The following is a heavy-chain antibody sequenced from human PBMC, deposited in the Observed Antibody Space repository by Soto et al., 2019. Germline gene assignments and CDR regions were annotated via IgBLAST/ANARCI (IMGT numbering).Heavy chain of an antibody. CDR2: INSDGSST. D-gene: IGHD2-21*02. J-gene: IGHJ4*02. Sequence: GGSLRLSCAASGFTFSSYWRHWVRQAPGKGLVWVSRINSDGSSTSYADSVKGRFTISRDNAKNTLYLQMNSLRAEDTAVYYCARAGIVVVTATGTDFDYWGQGTLVTVSS. V-gene: IGHV3-74*01. CDR3: ARAGIVVVTATGTDFDY. CDR1: GFTFSSYW.